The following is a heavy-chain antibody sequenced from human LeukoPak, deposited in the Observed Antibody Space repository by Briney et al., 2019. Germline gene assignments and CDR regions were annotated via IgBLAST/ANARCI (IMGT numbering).Heavy chain of an antibody. D-gene: IGHD3-22*01. V-gene: IGHV4-59*01. J-gene: IGHJ4*02. Sequence: SSETLSLTCTVSGGSISSYSWSWFRQPPGKGLEWIGYIYYSGSTNYNPSLKSRVTISVDTSKNQFSLKLSSMTAADTAVYYCAREALNAYDSSGYYAWGQGTLVTVSS. CDR3: AREALNAYDSSGYYA. CDR1: GGSISSYS. CDR2: IYYSGST.